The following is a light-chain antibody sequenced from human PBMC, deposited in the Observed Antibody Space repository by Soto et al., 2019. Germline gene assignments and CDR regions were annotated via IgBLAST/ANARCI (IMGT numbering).Light chain of an antibody. CDR2: GAS. CDR1: QSLINF. J-gene: IGKJ1*01. CDR3: QQYGSSGT. V-gene: IGKV3-20*01. Sequence: DIVLTQSPAPLSLSPGESAPLSCRASQSLINFVAWYQHKPGQPPRLLIYGASNRATGIPDRFSGSGSGTDFTPTISRLEPEDFAVYYCQQYGSSGTFGQGTKVDIK.